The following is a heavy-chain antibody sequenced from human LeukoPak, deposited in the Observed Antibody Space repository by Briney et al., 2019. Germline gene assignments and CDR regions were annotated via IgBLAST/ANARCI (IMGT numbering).Heavy chain of an antibody. J-gene: IGHJ4*02. D-gene: IGHD3-16*01. V-gene: IGHV3-21*01. CDR2: ISSSSTYI. Sequence: GGSLRLSCAASGFTFSSYAMSWVRQAPGKGLEWVSSISSSSTYIYYADSVKGRFTISRDNAKNSLYLQMNSLLAEDTAVYYCARVQNGILGRQPNWGQGTLVTVSS. CDR1: GFTFSSYA. CDR3: ARVQNGILGRQPN.